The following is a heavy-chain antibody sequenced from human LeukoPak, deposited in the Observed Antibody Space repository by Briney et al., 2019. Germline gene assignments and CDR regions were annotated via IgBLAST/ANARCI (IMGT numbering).Heavy chain of an antibody. CDR2: ISSSSYI. CDR3: ARAVPSTYYYDSSGYPDY. D-gene: IGHD3-22*01. CDR1: GFTFSSYS. J-gene: IGHJ4*02. Sequence: GGSLRLSCAASGFTFSSYSMNWVRQAPGKGLEWVSSISSSSYIYYADSVKGRFTISRDNAKNSLYLQMNSLRAEDTAVYYCARAVPSTYYYDSSGYPDYWGQGTLVTVSS. V-gene: IGHV3-21*01.